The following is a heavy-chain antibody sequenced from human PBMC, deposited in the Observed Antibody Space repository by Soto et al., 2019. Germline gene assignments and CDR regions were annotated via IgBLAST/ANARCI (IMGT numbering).Heavy chain of an antibody. D-gene: IGHD3-22*01. CDR1: RFAFASSA. J-gene: IGHJ4*02. Sequence: SAELSSKASRFAFASSALQWVRHARRQRLEWIGWIVVGSGNTNYAQKFQERVTITRDMSTSTAYMELSSLRSEDTAVYYCAAEAHYDSSGYGPASWGQGTLVTVSS. V-gene: IGHV1-58*01. CDR3: AAEAHYDSSGYGPAS. CDR2: IVVGSGNT.